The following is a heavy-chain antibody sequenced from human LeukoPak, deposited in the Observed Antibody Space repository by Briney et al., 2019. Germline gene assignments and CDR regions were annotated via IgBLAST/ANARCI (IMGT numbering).Heavy chain of an antibody. CDR1: GFTFSSYS. D-gene: IGHD2-2*02. CDR2: ISSSRSYI. V-gene: IGHV3-21*01. CDR3: ARDSRLYCSSTSCYTNDYYYGMDV. Sequence: PGGSLRLFRAASGFTFSSYSMNWVRQAPGKGLEWVSSISSSRSYIYYADSVKGRFTISRDNAKNSLYLQMNSLRAEDTAVYYCARDSRLYCSSTSCYTNDYYYGMDVWGQGTTVTVSS. J-gene: IGHJ6*02.